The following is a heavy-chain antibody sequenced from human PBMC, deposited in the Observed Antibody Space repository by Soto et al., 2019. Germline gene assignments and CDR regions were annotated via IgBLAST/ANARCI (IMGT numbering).Heavy chain of an antibody. CDR2: ISYDGSNK. J-gene: IGHJ6*02. D-gene: IGHD1-7*01. CDR3: AKDINNWNYGYYYGMDV. Sequence: GGSLSLSCAASGFTFSSYGMHWVRQAPGKGLEWGAVISYDGSNKYYADSVKGRFTISRDNSKNTLYLQMNSMRAEDTAVYYCAKDINNWNYGYYYGMDVWGQGTTVTVSS. CDR1: GFTFSSYG. V-gene: IGHV3-30*18.